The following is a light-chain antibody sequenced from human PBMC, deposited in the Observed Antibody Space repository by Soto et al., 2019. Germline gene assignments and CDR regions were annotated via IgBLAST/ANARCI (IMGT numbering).Light chain of an antibody. Sequence: QSALTQPPSASGYPGQSVAVSCTGTSSDFGAYNYVSWYQQHPGKAPKLLIFEVSRRPSGVPDRFSGSKSGNTASLTVSGLQAEDEADYYCSSYADNTVIFGGGTKLTVL. V-gene: IGLV2-8*01. CDR2: EVS. J-gene: IGLJ2*01. CDR3: SSYADNTVI. CDR1: SSDFGAYNY.